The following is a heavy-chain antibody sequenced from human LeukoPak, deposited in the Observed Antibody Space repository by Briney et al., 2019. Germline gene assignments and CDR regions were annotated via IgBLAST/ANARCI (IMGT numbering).Heavy chain of an antibody. Sequence: GGSLRLSCAASGFTFSTYSMNWVRQAPGKGLEWVSSIRSNNRYIYYADSVKGRFTISRDNPKNLLYLQIDRLRAGGQAIYYCSGKKRDYYAFGAYAHPFEIWGQGTRVAVSS. CDR2: IRSNNRYI. CDR3: SGKKRDYYAFGAYAHPFEI. V-gene: IGHV3-21*01. D-gene: IGHD2-2*01. J-gene: IGHJ4*02. CDR1: GFTFSTYS.